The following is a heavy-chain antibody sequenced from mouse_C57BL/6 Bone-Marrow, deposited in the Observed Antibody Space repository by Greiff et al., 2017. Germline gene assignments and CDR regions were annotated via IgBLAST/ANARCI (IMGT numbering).Heavy chain of an antibody. V-gene: IGHV1-62-2*01. CDR3: ARHEKAVYYLQGAMDY. Sequence: VQLPQSGAELVKPGASVKLSCKASGYTFTEYTIHWVKQRSGRGLEWIGWFYPGSGSIKYNEKFKDPATLTADKSSSTVYMELSRLTSEDSAVYFCARHEKAVYYLQGAMDYWGQGTSVTVSS. CDR2: FYPGSGSI. CDR1: GYTFTEYT. J-gene: IGHJ4*01. D-gene: IGHD1-1*01.